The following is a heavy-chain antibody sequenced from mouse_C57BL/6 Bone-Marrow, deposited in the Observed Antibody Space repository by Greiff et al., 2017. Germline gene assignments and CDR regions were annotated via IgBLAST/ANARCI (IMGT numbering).Heavy chain of an antibody. CDR1: GYTFTSYW. Sequence: LQQPGAELVRPGSSVKLSCKASGYTFTSYWMDWVKQRPGQGLEWIGNIYPSDSETHYNQKFKDKATLTVDKSSSTAYMQLSSLTSEDSAVYYWARHGYYRWYAMDYWGQGTSVTVSS. CDR2: IYPSDSET. J-gene: IGHJ4*01. V-gene: IGHV1-61*01. CDR3: ARHGYYRWYAMDY. D-gene: IGHD2-3*01.